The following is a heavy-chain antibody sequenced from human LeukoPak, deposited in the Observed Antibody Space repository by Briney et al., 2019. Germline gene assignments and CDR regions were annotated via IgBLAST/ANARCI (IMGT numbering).Heavy chain of an antibody. CDR1: GFTFSSYS. J-gene: IGHJ4*02. Sequence: GGSLRLSCAASGFTFSSYSMNWVRQAPGKGLEWVSFISSSSSYIYYADSVKGRFTISRDNAKNSLYLQMNSLRAEDTAVYYCARDITCSSTSCQYYFDYWGQGTLVTVSS. CDR2: ISSSSSYI. CDR3: ARDITCSSTSCQYYFDY. V-gene: IGHV3-21*01. D-gene: IGHD2-2*01.